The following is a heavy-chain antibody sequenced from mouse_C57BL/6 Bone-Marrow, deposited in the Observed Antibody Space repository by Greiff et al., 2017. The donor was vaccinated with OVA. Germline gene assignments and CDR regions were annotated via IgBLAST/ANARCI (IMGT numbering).Heavy chain of an antibody. Sequence: EVKLVESGGGLVQPGGSLSLSCAASGFTFTDYYMRWVRQRPGQALEWLGFIRHKANGSTTDYSSSVKGRFTISRDNSQCILYLQMNALRAEDSATYYCARYYYGTSDYWGQGTTLTVSS. CDR3: ARYYYGTSDY. D-gene: IGHD1-1*01. V-gene: IGHV7-3*01. J-gene: IGHJ2*01. CDR1: GFTFTDYY. CDR2: IRHKANGSTT.